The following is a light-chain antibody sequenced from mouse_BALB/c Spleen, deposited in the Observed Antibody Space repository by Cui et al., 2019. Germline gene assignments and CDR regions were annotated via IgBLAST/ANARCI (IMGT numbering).Light chain of an antibody. CDR1: PSVSY. J-gene: IGKJ1*01. Sequence: QIVLTQPPAIMYASPGETVTISCSASPSVSYMYWYQQKPGSTPKPWIYRTSNLASGVPARFSGSGSGTSYSLTISSMEAEDAATYYCQQYHSYPTFGGGTKLEIK. V-gene: IGKV4-61*01. CDR2: RTS. CDR3: QQYHSYPT.